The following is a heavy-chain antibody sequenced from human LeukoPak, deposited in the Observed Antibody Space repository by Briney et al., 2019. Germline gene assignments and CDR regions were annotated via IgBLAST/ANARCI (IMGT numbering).Heavy chain of an antibody. CDR1: GGSISSYY. Sequence: SETLSLTCTVSGGSISSYYWSWIRQPPGKGLEWIGYIYYSWSTNYNPSLKSRVTTSVDTSQNQFSLKLSSVTAADTAVYYCARVRDCSGGSCYLLDYWGQGTLVTVSS. D-gene: IGHD2-15*01. J-gene: IGHJ4*02. CDR3: ARVRDCSGGSCYLLDY. CDR2: IYYSWST. V-gene: IGHV4-59*13.